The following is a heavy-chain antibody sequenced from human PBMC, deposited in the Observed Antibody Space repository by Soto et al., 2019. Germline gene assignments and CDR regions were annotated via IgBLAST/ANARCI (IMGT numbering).Heavy chain of an antibody. CDR3: ARDHYSNYYYYMDV. D-gene: IGHD4-4*01. CDR2: IIPILGRA. V-gene: IGHV1-69*10. Sequence: SVKVSCKASGYTFTGYYMHWVRQAPGQGLEWMGWIIPILGRANYAQKFQGRVTITRDKSTSTAYMELSSLRSEDTAVYYCARDHYSNYYYYMDVWGKGTTVTVSS. CDR1: GYTFTGYY. J-gene: IGHJ6*03.